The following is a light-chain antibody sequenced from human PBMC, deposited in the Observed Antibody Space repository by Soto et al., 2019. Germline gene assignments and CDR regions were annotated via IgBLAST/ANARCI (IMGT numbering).Light chain of an antibody. CDR3: QQYDNLPLT. CDR2: DAS. J-gene: IGKJ4*01. Sequence: DIQMTQSLPTLSASVGDRVTITCQASQDIGNFLSWYQHKPGKVPKLLIFDASNLETGVPSRFSGSGSGTDFTFTISSLQPEDIATYYCQQYDNLPLTFGGGTKVEIK. CDR1: QDIGNF. V-gene: IGKV1-33*01.